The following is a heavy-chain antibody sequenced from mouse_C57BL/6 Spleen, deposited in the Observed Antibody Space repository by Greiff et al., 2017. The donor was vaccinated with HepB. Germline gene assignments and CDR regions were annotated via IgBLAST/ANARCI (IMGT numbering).Heavy chain of an antibody. CDR2: IDPSDSYT. CDR1: GYTFTSYW. J-gene: IGHJ2*01. Sequence: QVQLQQPGAELVKPGASVKLSCKASGYTFTSYWMQWVKQRPGQGLEWIGEIDPSDSYTNYNQKFKGKATLTVDTSSSTAYMQLSSLTSEDSAVYYCARKFWAVVGRYYFDYWGQGTTLTVSS. D-gene: IGHD1-1*01. V-gene: IGHV1-50*01. CDR3: ARKFWAVVGRYYFDY.